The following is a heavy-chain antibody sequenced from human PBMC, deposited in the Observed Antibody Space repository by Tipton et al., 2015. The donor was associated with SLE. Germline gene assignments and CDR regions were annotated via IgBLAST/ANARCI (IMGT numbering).Heavy chain of an antibody. Sequence: TLSLTCAVYGGSFTGYYWGWIRQPPGKDLEWIGSIFYSGHTYYNPSLKSRVTISVDTSNNQFSLKLNSVTAADTAVYYCARGYSSSWYYYYYMDVWGKGTTVTVSS. CDR2: IFYSGHT. J-gene: IGHJ6*03. CDR1: GGSFTGYY. V-gene: IGHV4-34*01. CDR3: ARGYSSSWYYYYYMDV. D-gene: IGHD6-13*01.